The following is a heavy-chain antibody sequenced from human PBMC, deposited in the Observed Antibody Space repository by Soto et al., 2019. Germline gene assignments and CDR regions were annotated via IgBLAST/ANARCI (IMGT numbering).Heavy chain of an antibody. CDR3: AHSRKSYYDILTGYTY. CDR2: IYWDDDK. CDR1: GFSLSTSGVG. V-gene: IGHV2-5*02. D-gene: IGHD3-9*01. Sequence: QITLKESGPTLVKPTQTLTLTCTFSGFSLSTSGVGVAWIRQPPGKALEWLALIYWDDDKRYSPSLKSRLTITKXTXKXXVVLTMTNMDPGDTATYYCAHSRKSYYDILTGYTYWGQGTLVTVSS. J-gene: IGHJ4*02.